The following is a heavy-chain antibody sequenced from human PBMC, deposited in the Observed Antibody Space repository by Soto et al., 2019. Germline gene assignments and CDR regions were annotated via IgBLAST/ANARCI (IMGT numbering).Heavy chain of an antibody. CDR2: VNTVGSGT. V-gene: IGHV3-74*01. J-gene: IGHJ4*02. CDR3: GSVFDY. CDR1: GFTFTHYW. Sequence: GGSLRLSCAASGFTFTHYWLHWVRQVPGKGLEWVSRVNTVGSGTSYADSVKGRFTISRDNSQNTLYLQMNSPRAEDTAVYYCGSVFDYWGQGILVTVSS.